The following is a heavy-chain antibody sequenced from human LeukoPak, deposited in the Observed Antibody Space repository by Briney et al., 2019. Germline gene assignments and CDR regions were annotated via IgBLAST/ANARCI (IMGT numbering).Heavy chain of an antibody. Sequence: ASVKVSCKASGYTFTSYDINWVRQATGQGLEWMGWMNPNSGNTGYAQKFQGRVTMTRNTSISTAYMELSSLRSEDTAVYYCATGVVVPADTYYYYGMDVWGQGTTVTVSS. CDR3: ATGVVVPADTYYYYGMDV. J-gene: IGHJ6*02. D-gene: IGHD2-2*01. CDR1: GYTFTSYD. V-gene: IGHV1-8*01. CDR2: MNPNSGNT.